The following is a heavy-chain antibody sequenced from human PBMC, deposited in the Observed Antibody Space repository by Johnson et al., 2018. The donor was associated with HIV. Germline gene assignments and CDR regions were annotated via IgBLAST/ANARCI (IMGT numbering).Heavy chain of an antibody. V-gene: IGHV3-33*08. CDR3: ARAGPYCSGGSCYSPDAFDI. D-gene: IGHD2-15*01. J-gene: IGHJ3*02. CDR2: ISFTGLKK. CDR1: GFTFSSYG. Sequence: QVQLVESGGGVVQPGRSLRLSCAASGFTFSSYGMAWVRQAPGKGLEWVTVISFTGLKKYYADSVKGQFTISRDNAKNTLYLQVNSLRAEDTALYYCARAGPYCSGGSCYSPDAFDIWGQGTMVTVSS.